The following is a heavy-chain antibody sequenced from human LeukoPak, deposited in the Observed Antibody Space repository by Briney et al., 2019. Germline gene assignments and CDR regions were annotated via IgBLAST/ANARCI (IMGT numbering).Heavy chain of an antibody. CDR1: GYTFTSYD. V-gene: IGHV1-8*01. D-gene: IGHD2-2*01. CDR3: ASSPIVVVPAAMSYYYYGMDV. Sequence: ASVKVSCKASGYTFTSYDINWVRQATGQGLEWMGWMNPNSGNTGYAQKFQGRVTMTRNTSISTAHMELSSLRSEDTAVYYCASSPIVVVPAAMSYYYYGMDVWGQGTTVTVSS. J-gene: IGHJ6*02. CDR2: MNPNSGNT.